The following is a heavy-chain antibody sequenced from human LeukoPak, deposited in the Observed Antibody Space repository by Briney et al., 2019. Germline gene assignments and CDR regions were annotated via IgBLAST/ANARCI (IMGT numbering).Heavy chain of an antibody. CDR3: ARPHYYDSSGYYSYFDY. V-gene: IGHV3-7*01. D-gene: IGHD3-22*01. Sequence: PGGSLRLSCAASGFTFSSYWMSWVRQAPGKGVEWVANIKQDGSEKYYVDSVKGRFTISRDNAKNSLYLQMNSLRAEDTAVYYCARPHYYDSSGYYSYFDYWGQGTLVTVSS. J-gene: IGHJ4*02. CDR1: GFTFSSYW. CDR2: IKQDGSEK.